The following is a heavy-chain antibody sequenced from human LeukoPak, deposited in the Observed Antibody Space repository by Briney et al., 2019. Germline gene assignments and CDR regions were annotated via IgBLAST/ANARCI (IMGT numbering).Heavy chain of an antibody. Sequence: PGSSLRLSCAASGLTFTFNSYTMHWVRQAPGKGLEWAALISYDKSNICYADSVKGRFTISRDNSKNTLYLQMNSLTAEDTAVYYCTTEGPSYDQGRGDVFDIWGQGTMVTVSS. V-gene: IGHV3-30*04. D-gene: IGHD2-8*01. CDR1: GLTFTFNSYT. CDR3: TTEGPSYDQGRGDVFDI. J-gene: IGHJ3*02. CDR2: ISYDKSNI.